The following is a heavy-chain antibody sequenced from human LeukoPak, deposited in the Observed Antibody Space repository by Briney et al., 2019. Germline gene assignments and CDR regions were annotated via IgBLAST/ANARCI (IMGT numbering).Heavy chain of an antibody. CDR2: MYHSGST. Sequence: SETLSLTCAVSGYSISSGYYWGWIRQPPGKGLEWIGSMYHSGSTYYNPSLKSRVTISVDTSKNQFSLKLSSVTAADTAVCYCATPVVPYYFDYWGQGTLVTVSS. CDR3: ATPVVPYYFDY. J-gene: IGHJ4*02. CDR1: GYSISSGYY. V-gene: IGHV4-38-2*01. D-gene: IGHD2-2*01.